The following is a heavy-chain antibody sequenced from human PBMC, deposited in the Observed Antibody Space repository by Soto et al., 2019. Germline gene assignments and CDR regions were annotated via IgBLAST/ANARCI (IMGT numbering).Heavy chain of an antibody. CDR2: ISYDGSNK. V-gene: IGHV3-30-3*01. CDR1: GFTFSSYA. CDR3: ARDEAAAGFDY. Sequence: QVQLVESGGGEVQPGRSLRLSCAASGFTFSSYAMHWVRQAPGKGLEWVAVISYDGSNKYYADSVKGRFTISRDNSKNTLYLQMNSLRAEDTAVYYCARDEAAAGFDYWGQGTLVTVSS. J-gene: IGHJ4*02. D-gene: IGHD6-13*01.